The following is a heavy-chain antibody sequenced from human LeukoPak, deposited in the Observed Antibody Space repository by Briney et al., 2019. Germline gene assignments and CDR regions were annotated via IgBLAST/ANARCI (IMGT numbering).Heavy chain of an antibody. Sequence: GSLRLSCAASGFTFSSYAMSWVRQAPGKGLEWVSAISGSGGSTYYADSVKGRFTISRDNSKNTLYLQMNSLRAEDTAVYYCAKARCSSTSCYLYDYWGQGTLVTVSS. CDR3: AKARCSSTSCYLYDY. D-gene: IGHD2-2*01. CDR2: ISGSGGST. J-gene: IGHJ4*02. V-gene: IGHV3-23*01. CDR1: GFTFSSYA.